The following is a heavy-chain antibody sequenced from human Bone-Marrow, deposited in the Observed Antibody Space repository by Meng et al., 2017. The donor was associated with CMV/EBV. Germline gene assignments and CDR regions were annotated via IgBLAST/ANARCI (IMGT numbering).Heavy chain of an antibody. V-gene: IGHV3-20*04. CDR1: GFTFDDYG. J-gene: IGHJ4*02. CDR2: INWNGAST. CDR3: AREWEVVTPVDY. Sequence: GESLKISCAASGFTFDDYGMTWVRQAPGKGLEWVSGINWNGASTGYADSVKGRFTISRDNAKNTLYLQMNSLRAEDTAVYYCAREWEVVTPVDYWGQGTLVTVSS. D-gene: IGHD4-23*01.